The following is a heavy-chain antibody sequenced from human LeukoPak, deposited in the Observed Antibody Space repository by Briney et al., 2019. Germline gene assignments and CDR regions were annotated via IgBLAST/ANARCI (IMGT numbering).Heavy chain of an antibody. Sequence: SETLSLTCTVSGGSISSGDYYWSWIRQPPGKGLEWIGYIYYSGSTYYNPSLKSRVTISVDTSKNQFSLKLSSVTAADTAVYYCARTTVTTGRCLDYWGQGTLVTVSS. D-gene: IGHD4-17*01. CDR3: ARTTVTTGRCLDY. CDR1: GGSISSGDYY. CDR2: IYYSGST. J-gene: IGHJ4*02. V-gene: IGHV4-30-4*08.